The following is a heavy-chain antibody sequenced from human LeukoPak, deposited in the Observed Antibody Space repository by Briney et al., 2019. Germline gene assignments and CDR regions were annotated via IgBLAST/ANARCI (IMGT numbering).Heavy chain of an antibody. CDR3: ARALTTLTYEGY. J-gene: IGHJ4*02. D-gene: IGHD1-1*01. CDR1: GFTFSSYT. V-gene: IGHV3-21*01. CDR2: ISGNI. Sequence: PGGSLRLSCAASGFTFSSYTMHWIRQAPGKGLEWDSSISGNIFYADSVKGRFTVSRDNAKDSLYLQMNSLRAEDTAVYYCARALTTLTYEGYWGQGTLVTVSS.